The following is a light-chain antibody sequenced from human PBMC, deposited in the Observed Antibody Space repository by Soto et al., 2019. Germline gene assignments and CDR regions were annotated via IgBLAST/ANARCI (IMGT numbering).Light chain of an antibody. CDR1: NSNIASNT. Sequence: QSVLTQPPSASETPGQTVSISCSGSNSNIASNTVNWYQHLPGTAPKLLIYYNNQRPSGVPDRFSGSKSGTSASLAISGLQSEDESDYYCAPWDDPLKRYVFGTGTKVTVL. CDR3: APWDDPLKRYV. J-gene: IGLJ1*01. V-gene: IGLV1-44*01. CDR2: YNN.